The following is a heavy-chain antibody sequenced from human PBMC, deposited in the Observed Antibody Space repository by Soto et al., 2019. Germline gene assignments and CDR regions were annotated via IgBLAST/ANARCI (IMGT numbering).Heavy chain of an antibody. V-gene: IGHV4-59*01. Sequence: SETLSLTCTVSGGSINNYYWNWIRQPPGKGLEWIGYIYYSGSTNYNPSLKSRVTISVDTSKNQFSLKLTSVTAADTAVYYCARDHDSWGQGTLVTVSS. J-gene: IGHJ4*02. CDR3: ARDHDS. CDR1: GGSINNYY. CDR2: IYYSGST.